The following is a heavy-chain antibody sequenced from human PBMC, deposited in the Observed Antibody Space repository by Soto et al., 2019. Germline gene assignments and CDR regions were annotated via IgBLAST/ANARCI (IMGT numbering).Heavy chain of an antibody. Sequence: VQLVESGGGVVQPGRSLRLSCAASGFTFSSYAMHWVRQAPGKGLEWVAVISYDGSNKYYADSVKGRFTISRDNSKNTLYLQMNSLRAEDTAVYYCARGVLYSSSWSGGYWGQGTLVTVSS. V-gene: IGHV3-30-3*01. J-gene: IGHJ4*02. CDR1: GFTFSSYA. CDR2: ISYDGSNK. D-gene: IGHD6-13*01. CDR3: ARGVLYSSSWSGGY.